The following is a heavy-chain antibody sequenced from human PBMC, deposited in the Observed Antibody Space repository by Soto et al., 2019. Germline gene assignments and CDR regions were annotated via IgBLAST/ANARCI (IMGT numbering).Heavy chain of an antibody. CDR1: GGSVSSGSHY. J-gene: IGHJ6*02. Sequence: QVQLQESGPGLVKPSETLSLTCAVSGGSVSSGSHYWSWIRQPPGKRLEWIGYIYYRGTTTYNPSQTRRVTISVDTSKNQSSLKFRSLTAADTAVYYCARDPDTYGVPAGGMDIWGQGTTVTVSS. CDR2: IYYRGTT. D-gene: IGHD4-17*01. V-gene: IGHV4-61*01. CDR3: ARDPDTYGVPAGGMDI.